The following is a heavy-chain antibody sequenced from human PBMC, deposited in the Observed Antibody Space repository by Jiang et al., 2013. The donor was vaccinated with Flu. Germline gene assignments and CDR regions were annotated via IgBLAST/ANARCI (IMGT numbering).Heavy chain of an antibody. CDR3: ARDRLGISDAFDI. CDR1: GGSISSGGYY. Sequence: GPGLVKPSQTLSLTCTVSGGSISSGGYYWTWVRQHPGKGPEWIGYIYYSGSTYYNPSLKSRVTISVDTSKNQFSLKLSSVTAADTAVYYCARDRLGISDAFDIWGQGTMVTVSS. V-gene: IGHV4-31*03. D-gene: IGHD3-16*01. J-gene: IGHJ3*02. CDR2: IYYSGST.